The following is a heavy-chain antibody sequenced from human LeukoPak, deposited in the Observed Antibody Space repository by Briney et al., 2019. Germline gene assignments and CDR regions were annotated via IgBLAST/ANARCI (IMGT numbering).Heavy chain of an antibody. CDR3: AREGRGLRYYYYGMDV. CDR2: IYTSGST. J-gene: IGHJ6*02. Sequence: SQTLSLTCTVSGGSISSGGYYWSWIRQPAGKGLEWIGRIYTSGSTNYNPSLKSRVTMSVDTSKNQFSLKLSSVTAADTAVYYCAREGRGLRYYYYGMDVWGQGTTVTVSS. D-gene: IGHD4-17*01. V-gene: IGHV4-61*02. CDR1: GGSISSGGYY.